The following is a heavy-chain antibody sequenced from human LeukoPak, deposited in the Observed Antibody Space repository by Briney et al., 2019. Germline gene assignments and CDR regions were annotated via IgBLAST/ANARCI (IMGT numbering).Heavy chain of an antibody. J-gene: IGHJ4*02. CDR1: GFTFSSYA. D-gene: IGHD6-13*01. Sequence: GGSLRLSCAASGFTFSSYAMSWARQAPGKGLEWVSTIDGSGISTYNADSVKGRFTISRDNSKNTLYLQMNSLRADDTAVYYCAKDRLTSSWYFGFDYWGQGTLVTVSS. CDR3: AKDRLTSSWYFGFDY. V-gene: IGHV3-23*01. CDR2: IDGSGIST.